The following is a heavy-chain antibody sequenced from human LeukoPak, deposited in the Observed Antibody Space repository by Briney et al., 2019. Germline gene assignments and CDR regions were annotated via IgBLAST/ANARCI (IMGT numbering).Heavy chain of an antibody. D-gene: IGHD3-10*01. V-gene: IGHV3-74*01. CDR3: ARDLDGSGNYHWFDP. Sequence: GGSLRLSCAASGFTFSSYWMRWVRQAPGKGLVWVSRINGDGSTTTYADSVKGRFTISRDNAKNTLYVQMNSLRVEDTAVYYCARDLDGSGNYHWFDPWGQGTLVTVSS. CDR1: GFTFSSYW. J-gene: IGHJ5*02. CDR2: INGDGSTT.